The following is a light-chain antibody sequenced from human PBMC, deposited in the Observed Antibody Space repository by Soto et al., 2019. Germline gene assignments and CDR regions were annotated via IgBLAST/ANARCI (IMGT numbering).Light chain of an antibody. CDR2: DTS. CDR3: HQRNK. J-gene: IGKJ5*01. CDR1: QFLSSY. V-gene: IGKV3-11*01. Sequence: ELVLTPTPSTLYLSPVEIATLSCRASQFLSSYLAWYQQIPGQPPRLLIYDTSNRVTGIPARFSGSRSGTDFTLTISSLEPEDFAVYFCHQRNKFGQGTRLEIK.